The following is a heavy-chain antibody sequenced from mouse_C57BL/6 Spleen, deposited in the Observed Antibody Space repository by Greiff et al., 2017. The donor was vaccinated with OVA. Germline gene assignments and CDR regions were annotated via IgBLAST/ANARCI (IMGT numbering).Heavy chain of an antibody. J-gene: IGHJ4*01. Sequence: EVKLMESGPELVKPGASVKISCKASGYSFTDYNMNWVKQSNGKSLEWIGVINPNYGTTSYNQKFKGKATLTVDQSSSTAYMQLNSLTSEDSAVYYCARGGDGFSHAMDYWGQGTSVTVSS. CDR2: INPNYGTT. CDR1: GYSFTDYN. CDR3: ARGGDGFSHAMDY. V-gene: IGHV1-39*01. D-gene: IGHD2-3*01.